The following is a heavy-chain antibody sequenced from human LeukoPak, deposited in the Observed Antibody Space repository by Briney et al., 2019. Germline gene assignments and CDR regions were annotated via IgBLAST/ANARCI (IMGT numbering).Heavy chain of an antibody. CDR1: GGSISSYY. CDR3: ARHPPYYYDSSGYYGPGAFDI. Sequence: SETLSLTCTVSGGSISSYYRSWIRQPPGKGLEWIGYIYYGGSTNYNPSLKSRVTISVDTSKNQFSLKLSSVTAADTAVYYCARHPPYYYDSSGYYGPGAFDIWGQGTMVTVSS. V-gene: IGHV4-59*08. D-gene: IGHD3-22*01. CDR2: IYYGGST. J-gene: IGHJ3*02.